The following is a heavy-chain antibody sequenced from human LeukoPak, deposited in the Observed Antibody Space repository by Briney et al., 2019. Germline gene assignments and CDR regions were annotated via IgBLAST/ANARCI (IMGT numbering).Heavy chain of an antibody. D-gene: IGHD3-22*01. CDR1: AGSISSYY. V-gene: IGHV4-59*08. CDR2: IYYSGST. J-gene: IGHJ3*02. Sequence: SETLSLTCTVSAGSISSYYWSWIRQPPGKGLEWIGYIYYSGSTNYNPSLKSRVTISVDTSKNQFSLKLSSVTAADTAVYYCARHMSAYYDSSGYSVKGDAFDIWGQGTMVTVSS. CDR3: ARHMSAYYDSSGYSVKGDAFDI.